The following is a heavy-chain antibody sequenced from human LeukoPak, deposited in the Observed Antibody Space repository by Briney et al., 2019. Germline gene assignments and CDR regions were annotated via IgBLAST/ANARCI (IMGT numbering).Heavy chain of an antibody. CDR3: ARVGSSGWYNYFDY. D-gene: IGHD6-19*01. CDR1: GGSISSYY. J-gene: IGHJ4*02. V-gene: IGHV4-59*01. Sequence: SETLSLTCTVSGGSISSYYWSWIRQPPGKGLEWIGYIYYSGSTNYNPSLKSRVTISVDTSKNQSSLKLSSVTAADTAVYYCARVGSSGWYNYFDYWGQGTLVTVSS. CDR2: IYYSGST.